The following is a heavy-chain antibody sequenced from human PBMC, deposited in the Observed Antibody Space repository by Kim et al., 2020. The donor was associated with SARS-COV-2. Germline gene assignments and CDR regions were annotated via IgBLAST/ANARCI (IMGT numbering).Heavy chain of an antibody. D-gene: IGHD6-19*01. CDR3: AKVLGIAVAGDYPYYYYGMDV. Sequence: FTISRDNAKNTLYLQMNSLRAEDTAVYYCAKVLGIAVAGDYPYYYYGMDVWGQGTTVTVSS. V-gene: IGHV3-23*01. J-gene: IGHJ6*02.